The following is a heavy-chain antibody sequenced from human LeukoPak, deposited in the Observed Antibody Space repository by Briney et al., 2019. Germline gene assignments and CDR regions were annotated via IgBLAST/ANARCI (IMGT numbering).Heavy chain of an antibody. V-gene: IGHV5-51*01. Sequence: GESLNFSCKSRGYSFASYLIGWVRAMRGKGLEWVGIIYPGESDTTYSPSFRGDTTTSATITITTAYLQCTAREAANTAMYYCARSPSDYMRFDPWG. D-gene: IGHD3-10*01. CDR1: GYSFASYL. J-gene: IGHJ5*02. CDR3: ARSPSDYMRFDP. CDR2: IYPGESDT.